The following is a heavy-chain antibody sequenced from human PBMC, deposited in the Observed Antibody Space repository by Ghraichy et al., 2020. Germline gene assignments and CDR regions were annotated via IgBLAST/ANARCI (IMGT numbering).Heavy chain of an antibody. V-gene: IGHV3-21*01. CDR1: GFILSDYS. CDR2: ISSSGSYI. CDR3: AREKEESFDY. Sequence: GGSLRLSCAASGFILSDYSMNWVRQAPGKGLEWVSSISSSGSYIYYADSVRGRFTISRDNAKNSLSLQMNSLRAEDTAVYYCAREKEESFDYWGQGTLVTVSS. J-gene: IGHJ4*02.